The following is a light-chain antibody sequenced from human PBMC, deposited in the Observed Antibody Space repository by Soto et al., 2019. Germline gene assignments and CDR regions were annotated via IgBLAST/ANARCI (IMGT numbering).Light chain of an antibody. CDR3: QQYHNWPPVT. CDR1: QSVSSY. Sequence: EIVMTQSPATLSLSPGERATISCRASQSVSSYLAWYQQKPGQAPRLLIYGASSRATGIPARFSGSGSGTGFTLTISFLRSEDFAVYYCQQYHNWPPVTFGQGTRLEIK. V-gene: IGKV3-15*01. J-gene: IGKJ5*01. CDR2: GAS.